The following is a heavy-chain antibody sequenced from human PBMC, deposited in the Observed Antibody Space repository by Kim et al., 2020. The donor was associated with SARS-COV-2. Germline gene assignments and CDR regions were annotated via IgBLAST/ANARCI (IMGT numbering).Heavy chain of an antibody. CDR3: ARDGIEWELPSWFDP. D-gene: IGHD1-26*01. J-gene: IGHJ5*02. V-gene: IGHV3-11*04. Sequence: HSVKGRFTISRDNAKNSQYLQMNSLRAEDTAVYYCARDGIEWELPSWFDPWGQGTLVTVSS.